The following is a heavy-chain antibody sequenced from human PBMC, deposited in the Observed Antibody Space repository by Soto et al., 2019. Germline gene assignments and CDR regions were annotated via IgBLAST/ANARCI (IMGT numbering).Heavy chain of an antibody. CDR2: IWYDGSNK. V-gene: IGHV3-33*01. CDR1: GFTFSSYG. D-gene: IGHD3-3*01. Sequence: QPVGSLRLSCAASGFTFSSYGMHWVRQAPGKGLEWVAVIWYDGSNKYYADTVKGRFTISRDNSKNTLYLQMNSLRAEDTAVYYCARGYYDFWSGYSAGNYFDYWSQGT. CDR3: ARGYYDFWSGYSAGNYFDY. J-gene: IGHJ4*02.